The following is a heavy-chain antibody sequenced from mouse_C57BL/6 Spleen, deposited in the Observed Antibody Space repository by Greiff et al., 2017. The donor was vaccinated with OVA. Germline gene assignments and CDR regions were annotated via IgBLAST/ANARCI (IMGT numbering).Heavy chain of an antibody. D-gene: IGHD1-1*01. Sequence: EVMLVESGGGLVKPGGSLKLSCAASGFTFSSYAMSWVRQTPEKRLEWVATISDGGSYTYYPDNVKGRFTISRDNAKNNLYLQMSHLKSEDTAMYYCARGHYGSTLYAMDYWGQGTSVTVSS. CDR3: ARGHYGSTLYAMDY. CDR1: GFTFSSYA. CDR2: ISDGGSYT. V-gene: IGHV5-4*03. J-gene: IGHJ4*01.